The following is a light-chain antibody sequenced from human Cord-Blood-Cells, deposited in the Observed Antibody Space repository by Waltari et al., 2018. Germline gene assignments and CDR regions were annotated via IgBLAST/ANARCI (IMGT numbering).Light chain of an antibody. Sequence: DIQMTQSPSSLSASVGDRVTITCRASQGISNYLAWYQQKPGKVPKLLIYAASTSQSGVPSRFSGSGSGTDFTLTISSLQPEDVATYYCQKYISAPITFGQGTRLEIK. CDR1: QGISNY. CDR2: AAS. V-gene: IGKV1-27*01. J-gene: IGKJ5*01. CDR3: QKYISAPIT.